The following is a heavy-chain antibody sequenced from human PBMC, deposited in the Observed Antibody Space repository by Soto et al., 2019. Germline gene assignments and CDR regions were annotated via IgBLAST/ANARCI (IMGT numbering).Heavy chain of an antibody. CDR1: GFTFSSYA. J-gene: IGHJ4*02. D-gene: IGHD2-15*01. CDR2: ISYDGSNK. CDR3: ARDGLYCSGGSCYSRDGGYFDY. Sequence: QVQLVESGGGVVQPGRSLRLSRAASGFTFSSYAMHWVRQAPGKGLEWVAVISYDGSNKYYADSVKGRFTISRDNSKNTLYLQMNSLRAEDTAVYYCARDGLYCSGGSCYSRDGGYFDYWGQGTLVTVSS. V-gene: IGHV3-30-3*01.